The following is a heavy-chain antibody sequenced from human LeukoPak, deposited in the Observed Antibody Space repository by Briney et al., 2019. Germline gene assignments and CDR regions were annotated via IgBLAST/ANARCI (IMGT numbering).Heavy chain of an antibody. V-gene: IGHV1-18*01. CDR2: ISAYNGNT. CDR3: AREGAGGYYDSSNYYGMDV. D-gene: IGHD3-22*01. CDR1: GYTFTSYG. J-gene: IGHJ6*02. Sequence: ASVKVSCKASGYTFTSYGISWVRQAPGQGLEWMGWISAYNGNTNYAQKLQGRVTMTTDTSTSTAYMELRSLRSDDTAVYYCAREGAGGYYDSSNYYGMDVWGQGTTVTVSS.